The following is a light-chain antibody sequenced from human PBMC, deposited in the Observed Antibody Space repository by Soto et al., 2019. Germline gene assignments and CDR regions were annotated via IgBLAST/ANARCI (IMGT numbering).Light chain of an antibody. V-gene: IGKV3-20*01. Sequence: EIVLTQSPGTLSLSPGERATLPCRASQSVGRNYLAWYQHKPGQAPRLLIHGASSRAIGIPDRFSGSGSGTDFTLTISRLEPEDFAVYYCQQYADSPLTFGGGTEVEIK. CDR3: QQYADSPLT. CDR1: QSVGRNY. CDR2: GAS. J-gene: IGKJ4*01.